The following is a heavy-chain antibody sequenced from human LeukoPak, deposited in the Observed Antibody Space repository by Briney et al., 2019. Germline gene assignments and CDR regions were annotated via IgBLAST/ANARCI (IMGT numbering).Heavy chain of an antibody. V-gene: IGHV1-8*03. J-gene: IGHJ4*02. CDR2: MYPNSGNT. D-gene: IGHD6-6*01. Sequence: ASVKVSCKASGYTFTSYDINRVRQATGQGLEWMGWMYPNSGNTGYAQKFQGRVTITRNTSISTAYMELSSLRSEDTAVYYCARGRRSSSTVSDYWGQGTLVTVSS. CDR1: GYTFTSYD. CDR3: ARGRRSSSTVSDY.